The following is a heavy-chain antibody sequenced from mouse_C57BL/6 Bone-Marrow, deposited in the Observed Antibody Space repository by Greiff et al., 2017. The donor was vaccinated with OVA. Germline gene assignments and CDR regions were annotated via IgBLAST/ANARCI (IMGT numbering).Heavy chain of an antibody. V-gene: IGHV5-4*01. CDR3: ARDPENWYFDV. J-gene: IGHJ1*03. Sequence: EVHLVESGGGLVKPGGSLKLSCAASGFTFSSYAMSWVRQTPEKRLEWVATISDGGSYTYYPDNVKGRFTISRDNAKNNLYLQMSHLKSEDTAMYYGARDPENWYFDVWGTGTTVTVSS. CDR1: GFTFSSYA. CDR2: ISDGGSYT.